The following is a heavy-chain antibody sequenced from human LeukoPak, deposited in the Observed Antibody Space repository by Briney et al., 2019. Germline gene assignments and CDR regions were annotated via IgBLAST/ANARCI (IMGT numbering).Heavy chain of an antibody. CDR3: ARDSSGWYHYFDY. J-gene: IGHJ4*02. CDR2: IKQDGSEK. D-gene: IGHD6-19*01. V-gene: IGHV3-7*01. CDR1: GFSVSSNY. Sequence: GGSLRLSCAASGFSVSSNYMSWVRQAPGKGLEWVANIKQDGSEKYYVDSVKGRFTISRDNAKNSLYLQMNSLRAEDTAVYYCARDSSGWYHYFDYWGQGTLVTVSS.